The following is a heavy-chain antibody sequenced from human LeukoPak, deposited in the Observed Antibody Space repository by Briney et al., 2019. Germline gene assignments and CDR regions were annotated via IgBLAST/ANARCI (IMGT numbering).Heavy chain of an antibody. CDR2: IGSIGGST. J-gene: IGHJ6*02. D-gene: IGHD2-2*01. Sequence: PGGSLRLSCVVSGFIFSNYAMTWVRQAPGKGLEWVSVIGSIGGSTYYADSVKGRFTISRDNSKNTLSLQMNSLRAEDTAVYYCARGVPEGDIVVVPAAQEAYYYYYGMDVWGQGTTVTVSS. CDR3: ARGVPEGDIVVVPAAQEAYYYYYGMDV. CDR1: GFIFSNYA. V-gene: IGHV3-23*01.